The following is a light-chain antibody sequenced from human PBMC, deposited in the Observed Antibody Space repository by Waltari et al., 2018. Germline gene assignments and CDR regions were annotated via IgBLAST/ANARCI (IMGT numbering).Light chain of an antibody. CDR2: GAS. J-gene: IGKJ4*01. Sequence: EIVLAQSPGTLSLSPGESATLSCRASQSVSSSDLAWYQQKPGQAPRLLIYGASSRATGIPDRFSGSGSGTDFSLTISRLEPEDFGLYYCQQYAGSRPTFGGGTKVEIK. V-gene: IGKV3-20*01. CDR3: QQYAGSRPT. CDR1: QSVSSSD.